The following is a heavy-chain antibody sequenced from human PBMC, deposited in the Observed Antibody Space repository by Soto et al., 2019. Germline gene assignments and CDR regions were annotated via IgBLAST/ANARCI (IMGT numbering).Heavy chain of an antibody. Sequence: QVQLVQSGAEVKKPGASVKVSCKASGFTFSTNDINWVRQAPGQGLQWMGWMNANVDATDSPQEFKGRVTMTWNASISTAYMELSNLKSDDTAVYYCAREVVDGSSLWLHPWGQGTLVTDSS. J-gene: IGHJ5*02. CDR3: AREVVDGSSLWLHP. D-gene: IGHD3-10*01. CDR1: GFTFSTND. CDR2: MNANVDAT. V-gene: IGHV1-8*01.